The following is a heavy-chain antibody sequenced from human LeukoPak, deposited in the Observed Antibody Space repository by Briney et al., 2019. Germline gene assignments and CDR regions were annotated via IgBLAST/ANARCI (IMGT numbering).Heavy chain of an antibody. J-gene: IGHJ6*03. V-gene: IGHV4-59*01. Sequence: PSETLSLTCTVSDDSITMYYWTWIRQPPGKGLEWIGYVDHTGSTKFNPSLNGRVSISRDTSQNLFSLRLRSVTAADTAVYLCARGRVSSSTWYSTYYYYFYMDVWGKGTTVTVSS. CDR1: DDSITMYY. D-gene: IGHD4-11*01. CDR2: VDHTGST. CDR3: ARGRVSSSTWYSTYYYYFYMDV.